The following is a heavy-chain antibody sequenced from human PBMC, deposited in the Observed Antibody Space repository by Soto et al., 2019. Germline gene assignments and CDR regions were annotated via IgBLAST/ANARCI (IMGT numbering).Heavy chain of an antibody. CDR2: IYHSGST. CDR3: ARAAYDSVSFDY. CDR1: GGSISSGGYS. Sequence: PSETLSLTCTVSGGSISSGGYSWSWIRQPPGKGLEWIGYIYHSGSTYYNPSLKSRVTISVDRSKNQFSLKLSSVTAADTAVYYCARAAYDSVSFDYWGQRTLVTVSS. V-gene: IGHV4-30-2*01. D-gene: IGHD3-22*01. J-gene: IGHJ4*02.